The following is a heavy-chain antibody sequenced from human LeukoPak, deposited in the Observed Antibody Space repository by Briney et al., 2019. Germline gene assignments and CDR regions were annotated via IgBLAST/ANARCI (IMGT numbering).Heavy chain of an antibody. D-gene: IGHD2/OR15-2a*01. CDR2: IYYSGST. J-gene: IGHJ3*02. CDR1: GGSISNYY. CDR3: ARRGNSNTFDI. Sequence: SETLSLTCTVSGGSISNYYWSWIRQPPGKGLEWIGYIYYSGSTSYNPSLKSRVTISVDTSKNQFSLKLSSVTAADTAVYYCARRGNSNTFDIWGQGTMVTVSS. V-gene: IGHV4-59*01.